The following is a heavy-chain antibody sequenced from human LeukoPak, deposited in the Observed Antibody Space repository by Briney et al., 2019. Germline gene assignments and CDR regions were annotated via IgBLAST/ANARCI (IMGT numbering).Heavy chain of an antibody. CDR1: GYTFTGYY. D-gene: IGHD3-22*01. CDR3: AREYYDSSGYSRFDY. J-gene: IGHJ4*02. V-gene: IGHV1-2*02. Sequence: ASVKVSCKAPGYTFTGYYMHWVRQAPGQGLEWMGWINPNSGGTNYAQKFQGRVTMTRDTSISTAYMELSRLRSDDTAVYYCAREYYDSSGYSRFDYWGQGTLVTVSS. CDR2: INPNSGGT.